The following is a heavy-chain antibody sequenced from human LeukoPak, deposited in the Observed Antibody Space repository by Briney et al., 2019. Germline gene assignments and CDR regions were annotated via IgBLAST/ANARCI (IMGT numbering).Heavy chain of an antibody. CDR2: IYTSGST. Sequence: SETLSLTCTVSGGSISSGGYYWSWIRQPAGKGLEWIGRIYTSGSTNYNPSLKSRVTMSVDTSKNQFSLKLSSVTAADTAVYYCARERFGQHIDYYYYYMDVWGKGTTVTVSS. CDR3: ARERFGQHIDYYYYYMDV. J-gene: IGHJ6*03. CDR1: GGSISSGGYY. D-gene: IGHD2-21*01. V-gene: IGHV4-61*02.